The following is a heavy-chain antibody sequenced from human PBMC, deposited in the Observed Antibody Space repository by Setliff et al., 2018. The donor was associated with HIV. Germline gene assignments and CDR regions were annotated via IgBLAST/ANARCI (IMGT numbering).Heavy chain of an antibody. CDR2: IHYTGST. Sequence: PSETLSLTCTVSGASISSHYWTWIRQPPGKGLEWIGNIHYTGSTNYNPSLKSRVTISGDSSKKQFSLVLSSVTAAEPAVYYCARVPSSGWYGGHHYMDVWGKGATVTSP. CDR1: GASISSHY. V-gene: IGHV4-59*11. D-gene: IGHD6-19*01. CDR3: ARVPSSGWYGGHHYMDV. J-gene: IGHJ6*03.